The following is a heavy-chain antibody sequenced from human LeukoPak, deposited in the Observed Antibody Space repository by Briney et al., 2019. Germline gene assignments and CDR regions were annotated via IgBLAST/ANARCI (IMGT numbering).Heavy chain of an antibody. CDR1: GGSISSSDYY. CDR2: IYFSGNT. V-gene: IGHV4-39*02. CDR3: ARSLVIPAAYYYYYYMDV. Sequence: SETLSLTCTVSGGSISSSDYYWGWIRQPPGKGLEWIGNIYFSGNTYYNPSLQSRVAISVDTSKNYFSLKLSSVTAADTAVYYCARSLVIPAAYYYYYYMDVWGKGTTVTISS. J-gene: IGHJ6*03. D-gene: IGHD2-2*01.